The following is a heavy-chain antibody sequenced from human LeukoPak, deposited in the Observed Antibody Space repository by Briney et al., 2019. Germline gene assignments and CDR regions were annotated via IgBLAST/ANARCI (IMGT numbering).Heavy chain of an antibody. V-gene: IGHV1-8*01. Sequence: ASVKVSCKASGYTFTSYDINWVRQATGQGLEWMGWMNPNSGNTGYAQKFQGRVTMTRNTSISTAYMELSSLRSEDTAVYYCARENDPYCSSTSCYPDSWFDPWGQGTLVTVSS. CDR1: GYTFTSYD. J-gene: IGHJ5*02. D-gene: IGHD2-2*01. CDR3: ARENDPYCSSTSCYPDSWFDP. CDR2: MNPNSGNT.